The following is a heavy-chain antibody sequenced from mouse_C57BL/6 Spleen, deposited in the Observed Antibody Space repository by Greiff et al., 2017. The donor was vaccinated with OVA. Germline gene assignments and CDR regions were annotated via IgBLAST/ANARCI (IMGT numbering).Heavy chain of an antibody. V-gene: IGHV3-3*01. D-gene: IGHD2-1*01. CDR3: ARAIYYGNYDYAMDY. CDR1: GFSINSDCY. Sequence: EVHLVESGPSLVRPSQTLSLTCTVTGFSINSDCYWIWIRQFPGNKLEYIGYTFYSGITYYNPSLESRTYITRDTSKNQFSLKLSSVTTEDTATYYCARAIYYGNYDYAMDYWGQGTSVTVSS. J-gene: IGHJ4*01. CDR2: TFYSGIT.